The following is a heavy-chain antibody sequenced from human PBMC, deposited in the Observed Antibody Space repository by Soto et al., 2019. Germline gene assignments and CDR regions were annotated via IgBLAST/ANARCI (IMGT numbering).Heavy chain of an antibody. Sequence: EVQLVESGGVLVQPGGSLRLSCAASGFTFSSYSMNWVRQAPGKGLEWVSYLSRSSSTIYYADSVKGRFTISRDNAKNSLYLQMNRLRDEDTAVYYCARENYGDYLNWFDPWGQGTLVTVSS. CDR3: ARENYGDYLNWFDP. D-gene: IGHD4-17*01. CDR1: GFTFSSYS. V-gene: IGHV3-48*02. J-gene: IGHJ5*02. CDR2: LSRSSSTI.